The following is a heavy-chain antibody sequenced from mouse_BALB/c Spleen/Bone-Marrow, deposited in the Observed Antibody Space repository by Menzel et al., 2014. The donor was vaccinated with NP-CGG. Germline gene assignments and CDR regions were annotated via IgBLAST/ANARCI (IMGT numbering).Heavy chain of an antibody. J-gene: IGHJ2*01. V-gene: IGHV1-80*01. CDR2: IYPGDGDT. CDR3: ARGGLSVEY. CDR1: GYVLSTYW. Sequence: QAQQQQSGALLGRLGSLVKISCKPSGYVLSTYWINWVNLSPGQGLEWIGQIYPGDGDTDFNGKFKDKATLTADESSNTAYMQLSSLTSEDTAGYLSARGGLSVEYWGQG.